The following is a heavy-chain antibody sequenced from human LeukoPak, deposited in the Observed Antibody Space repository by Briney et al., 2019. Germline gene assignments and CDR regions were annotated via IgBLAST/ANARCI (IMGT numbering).Heavy chain of an antibody. Sequence: GRSLRLSCAASGFTFSSYGMHWVRQAPGEGLEWVAVISYDGSNKYYADSVKGRFTISRDNSKNTLYLQMNSLRAEDTAVYYCAKDAHLAAAGTSFDYWGQGTLVTVSS. CDR1: GFTFSSYG. CDR2: ISYDGSNK. J-gene: IGHJ4*02. D-gene: IGHD6-13*01. V-gene: IGHV3-30*18. CDR3: AKDAHLAAAGTSFDY.